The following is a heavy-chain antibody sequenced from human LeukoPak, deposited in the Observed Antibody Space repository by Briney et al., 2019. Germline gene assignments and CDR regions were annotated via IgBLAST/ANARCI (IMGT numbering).Heavy chain of an antibody. D-gene: IGHD3-22*01. J-gene: IGHJ5*02. CDR1: GGSMSTYY. CDR2: VYLSGST. Sequence: SETLSLTCTVSGGSMSTYYYSWIRQSAGKGLEWIGRVYLSGSTNYNPSLKSRVTLSLDTSKNQFSLKLNSVTAADTAVYYCAKDGDSSAYSWANWFDPWGQGTLVTVSS. CDR3: AKDGDSSAYSWANWFDP. V-gene: IGHV4-4*07.